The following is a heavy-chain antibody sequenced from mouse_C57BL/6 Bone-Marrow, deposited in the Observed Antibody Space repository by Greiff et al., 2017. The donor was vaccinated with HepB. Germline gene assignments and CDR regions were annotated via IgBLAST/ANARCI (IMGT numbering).Heavy chain of an antibody. D-gene: IGHD4-1*01. CDR3: ARDWDRYFDV. V-gene: IGHV1-54*01. Sequence: VQLQQSGAELVRPGTSVKVSCKASGYAFTNYLIEWVKQRPGQGLEWIGVINPGSGGTNYNEKFKGKATLTADKSSSTAYMQLSSLTSEDSAVYFCARDWDRYFDVWGTGTTVTVSS. CDR1: GYAFTNYL. J-gene: IGHJ1*03. CDR2: INPGSGGT.